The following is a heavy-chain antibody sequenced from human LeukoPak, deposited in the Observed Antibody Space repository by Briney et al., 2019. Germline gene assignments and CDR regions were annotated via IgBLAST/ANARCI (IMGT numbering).Heavy chain of an antibody. CDR1: GFTFSSYA. D-gene: IGHD6-13*01. Sequence: GGSLRLSCAASGFTFSSYAMSWVRQAPGKGLEWVSAISGSGGSTYYADSMKGRFTISRDNSKNTLYLQMNSLRAEDTAVYYCAKAGLLQQLVLDYWGQGTLVTVSS. J-gene: IGHJ4*02. V-gene: IGHV3-23*01. CDR2: ISGSGGST. CDR3: AKAGLLQQLVLDY.